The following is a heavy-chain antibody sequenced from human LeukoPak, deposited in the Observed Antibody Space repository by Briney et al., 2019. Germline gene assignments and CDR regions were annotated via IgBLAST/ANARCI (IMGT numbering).Heavy chain of an antibody. CDR1: GLTFSNYE. D-gene: IGHD6-13*01. Sequence: GGSLRLSCAASGLTFSNYELNWVRQAPGKGLEWVSYISHSGRTIYYADSVKGRFTISRDNAKNSLYLQMNSLRAEDTAVYYCARGVGSSWPGWFDPWGQGTLVTVSS. J-gene: IGHJ5*02. V-gene: IGHV3-48*03. CDR2: ISHSGRTI. CDR3: ARGVGSSWPGWFDP.